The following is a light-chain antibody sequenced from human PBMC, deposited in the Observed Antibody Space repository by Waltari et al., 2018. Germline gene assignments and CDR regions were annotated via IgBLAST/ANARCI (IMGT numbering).Light chain of an antibody. CDR1: SSDVGDYNY. V-gene: IGLV2-14*01. CDR3: SSYTRSSTFL. Sequence: QSALTQPASVSASPGQSISISCTETSSDVGDYNYVSWYQQHPGKAPKLIIYDVNKRPSVVSNRVSASKSGNTASLTISGLQPEDEADYYCSSYTRSSTFLFGGGTKLTVL. CDR2: DVN. J-gene: IGLJ3*02.